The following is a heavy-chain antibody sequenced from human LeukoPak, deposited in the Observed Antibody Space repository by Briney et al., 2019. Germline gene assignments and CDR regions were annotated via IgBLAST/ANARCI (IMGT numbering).Heavy chain of an antibody. V-gene: IGHV3-30-3*01. CDR3: TRRGGGYDFDY. CDR1: GFTFSSYA. D-gene: IGHD5-12*01. CDR2: ISFDGSTK. J-gene: IGHJ4*02. Sequence: GGSLRLSCAASGFTFSSYAMHWVRQAPGKGLEWVAVISFDGSTKYYADSVKGRFTISRDNSKNTLYLQMNGLRSEDTAMYYCTRRGGGYDFDYWGQGTLVTVSS.